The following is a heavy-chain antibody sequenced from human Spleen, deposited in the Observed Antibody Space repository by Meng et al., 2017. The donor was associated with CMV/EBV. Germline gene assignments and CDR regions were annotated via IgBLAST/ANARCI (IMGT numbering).Heavy chain of an antibody. D-gene: IGHD3-22*01. V-gene: IGHV1-69*10. Sequence: SVKVSCKASGGTFSSYAISWVRQAPGQGLEWMGGIIPIIGMTNYAQKFQGRVTITADKSMTTAYMELSSLRSEDTAVYYCASFITTKRIADFWGQGTLVTVSS. J-gene: IGHJ4*02. CDR3: ASFITTKRIADF. CDR1: GGTFSSYA. CDR2: IIPIIGMT.